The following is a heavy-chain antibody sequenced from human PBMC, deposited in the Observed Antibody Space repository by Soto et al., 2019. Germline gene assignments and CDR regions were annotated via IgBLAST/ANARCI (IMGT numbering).Heavy chain of an antibody. CDR3: ASHLLGYCSSTSCYDAFDI. CDR2: IYYSGRT. J-gene: IGHJ3*02. Sequence: SETLSLTCTVSGGSISSSSYYWGWIRQPPGKGLEWIGSIYYSGRTYYNPSLKSRVTISVDTSKNQFSRKLSSVTAADTAVYYCASHLLGYCSSTSCYDAFDIWGQGTMVTVSS. V-gene: IGHV4-39*01. CDR1: GGSISSSSYY. D-gene: IGHD2-2*01.